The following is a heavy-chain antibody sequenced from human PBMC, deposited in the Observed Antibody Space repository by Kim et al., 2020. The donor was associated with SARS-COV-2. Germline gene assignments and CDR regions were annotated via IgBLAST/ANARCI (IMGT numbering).Heavy chain of an antibody. CDR3: ARGRGYSYGYHYFDY. V-gene: IGHV4-34*01. J-gene: IGHJ4*02. CDR1: GGSFSGYY. CDR2: INHSGST. Sequence: SETLSLTCAVYGGSFSGYYWSWIRQPPGKGLEWIGEINHSGSTNYNPSLKSRVTISVDTSKNQFSLKLSSVTAADTAVYYCARGRGYSYGYHYFDYWGQG. D-gene: IGHD5-18*01.